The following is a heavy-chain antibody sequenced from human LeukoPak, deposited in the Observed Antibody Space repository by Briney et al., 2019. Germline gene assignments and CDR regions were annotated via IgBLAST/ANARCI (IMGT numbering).Heavy chain of an antibody. J-gene: IGHJ6*03. D-gene: IGHD6-13*01. CDR2: ISTSGST. CDR3: ARGGTWSYYYYYYMDV. V-gene: IGHV4-4*09. CDR1: GGLITSHY. Sequence: KPSETLSLTCTVSGGLITSHYWSWIRQPPGKGLEWIGYISTSGSTNYNPSLKSRVTISLARSKNQFSLILSSVTAADTAVYFCARGGTWSYYYYYYMDVWGKGTSVTVSS.